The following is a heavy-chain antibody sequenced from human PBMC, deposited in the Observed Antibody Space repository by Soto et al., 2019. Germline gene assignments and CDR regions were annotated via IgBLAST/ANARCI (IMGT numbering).Heavy chain of an antibody. D-gene: IGHD3-10*02. V-gene: IGHV3-11*05. CDR2: SSNSGTFT. J-gene: IGHJ4*02. CDR1: GFSISDHY. CDR3: ARSGDNYNVLDY. Sequence: QVQLVESGGGLVKPGGSLRLTCAASGFSISDHYMSWIRQAPGKGLEWVSYSSNSGTFTKYADSVKGRFSISRDNAKNSLYLEINSLRGEDTAIYSCARSGDNYNVLDYWGQGTQVTVSS.